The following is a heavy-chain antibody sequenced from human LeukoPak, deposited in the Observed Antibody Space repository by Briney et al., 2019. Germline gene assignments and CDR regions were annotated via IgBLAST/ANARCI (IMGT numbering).Heavy chain of an antibody. J-gene: IGHJ3*02. D-gene: IGHD1-14*01. CDR3: AKDAQDNNPI. CDR2: ISYHGSNK. CDR1: GLTFSTYN. Sequence: GGSLRLSCAASGLTFSTYNMHWVRQSPGKGLEWVALISYHGSNKYYADSVKGRFTISRDDSKDTLYLQMNNLRVEDTAVYYCAKDAQDNNPIWSQGTKVTVS. V-gene: IGHV3-30*18.